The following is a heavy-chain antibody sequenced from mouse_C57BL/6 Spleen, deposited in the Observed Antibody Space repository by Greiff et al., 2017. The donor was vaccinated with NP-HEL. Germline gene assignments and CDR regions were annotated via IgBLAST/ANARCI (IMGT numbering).Heavy chain of an antibody. V-gene: IGHV3-6*01. Sequence: EVKLMESGPGLVKPSQSLSLTCSVTGYSITSGYYWNWIRQFPGNKLEWMGYISYDGSNNYNPSLKNRISITRDTSKNQFFLKLNSVTTEDTATYYCASRITTVEEDYYAMDYWGQGTSVTVSS. J-gene: IGHJ4*01. CDR1: GYSITSGYY. CDR3: ASRITTVEEDYYAMDY. CDR2: ISYDGSN. D-gene: IGHD1-1*01.